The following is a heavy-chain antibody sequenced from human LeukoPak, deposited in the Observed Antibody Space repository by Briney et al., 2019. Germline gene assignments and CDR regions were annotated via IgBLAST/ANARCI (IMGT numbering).Heavy chain of an antibody. CDR1: GFTFDDYA. Sequence: GGSLRLSCAASGFTFDDYAMHWVRQAPGKGLEWVSGISWSSGSIGYADSVKGRFTISRDNAKNSLYLQMNSLRAEDTALYYCAKDESGSYYGSPRLDYWGQGTLVTVSS. D-gene: IGHD1-26*01. CDR3: AKDESGSYYGSPRLDY. V-gene: IGHV3-9*01. J-gene: IGHJ4*02. CDR2: ISWSSGSI.